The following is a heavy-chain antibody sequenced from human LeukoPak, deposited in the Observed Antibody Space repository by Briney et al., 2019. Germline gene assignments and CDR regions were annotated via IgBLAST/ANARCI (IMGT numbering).Heavy chain of an antibody. D-gene: IGHD3-22*01. CDR2: INPYTGDA. CDR3: ARGKSGFSP. CDR1: GYTFTENY. J-gene: IGHJ4*02. Sequence: ASVKVSCKASGYTFTENYIHWVRQAPGHELEWMGLINPYTGDANYTEKFQGRVTMTRDTSVSTAYMHLSRLRSDDTAVYYCARGKSGFSPWGQGTPVTVSS. V-gene: IGHV1-2*02.